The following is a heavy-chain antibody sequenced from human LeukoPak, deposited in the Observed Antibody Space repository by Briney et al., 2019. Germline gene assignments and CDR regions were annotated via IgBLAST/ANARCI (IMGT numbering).Heavy chain of an antibody. Sequence: SVKVSCKASGYTFTCYYMHWVRQAPGQGLEWMGGIIPIFGTANYAQKFQGRVTITADESTSTAYMELSSLRSEDTAVYYCARAGSSWVYFDYWGQGTLVTVSS. V-gene: IGHV1-69*13. CDR2: IIPIFGTA. CDR1: GYTFTCYY. CDR3: ARAGSSWVYFDY. D-gene: IGHD6-13*01. J-gene: IGHJ4*02.